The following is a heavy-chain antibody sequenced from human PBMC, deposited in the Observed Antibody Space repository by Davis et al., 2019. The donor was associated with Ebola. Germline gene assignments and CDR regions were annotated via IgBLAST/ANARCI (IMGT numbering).Heavy chain of an antibody. Sequence: GESLKISCAASGFSFSSYWMHWVRQAPGKGLVWVSRIKTDGSSTGYGDSVQGRFTISRDNAKNTLYLQMNDLRAEDTAVYYCAKDTSNVWFDVWGPGTMVTVSS. CDR2: IKTDGSST. CDR1: GFSFSSYW. D-gene: IGHD6-19*01. V-gene: IGHV3-74*01. J-gene: IGHJ3*01. CDR3: AKDTSNVWFDV.